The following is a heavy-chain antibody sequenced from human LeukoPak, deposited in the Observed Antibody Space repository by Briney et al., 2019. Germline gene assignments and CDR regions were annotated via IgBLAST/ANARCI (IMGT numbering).Heavy chain of an antibody. CDR3: TRDSRSGYSSRGGDY. CDR2: IRSKAYGGTT. CDR1: GFNFGDYA. D-gene: IGHD6-13*01. V-gene: IGHV3-49*04. Sequence: GGSLRLSCTASGFNFGDYAMSWVRQAPGKGLEWVGFIRSKAYGGTTEYAASVKGRFTISRDDSKSIAYLQMNSLKTEDTGVYYCTRDSRSGYSSRGGDYWGQGTLITVSS. J-gene: IGHJ4*02.